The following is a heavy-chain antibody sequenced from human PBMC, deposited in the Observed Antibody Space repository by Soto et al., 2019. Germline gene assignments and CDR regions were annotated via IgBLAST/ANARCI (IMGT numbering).Heavy chain of an antibody. CDR2: ISWNSGSI. CDR1: GFTFDDYA. Sequence: GGSLRLSCAASGFTFDDYAMHWVRQAPGKGLEWVSGISWNSGSIGYADSVKGRFTISRDNAKSSLYLQMNSLRAEDTALYYCAKDNGDMVRGVIIGVPDYWGQGTLVTVSS. CDR3: AKDNGDMVRGVIIGVPDY. J-gene: IGHJ4*02. V-gene: IGHV3-9*01. D-gene: IGHD3-10*01.